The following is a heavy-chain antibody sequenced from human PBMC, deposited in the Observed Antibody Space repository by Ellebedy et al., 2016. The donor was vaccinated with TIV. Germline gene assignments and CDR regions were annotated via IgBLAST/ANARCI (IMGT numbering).Heavy chain of an antibody. CDR1: GGSISSYY. Sequence: MPSETLSLTCTVSGGSISSYYWSWIRQPPGKGLAWIGYIYYSGSAYYNPSLKSRVTMPVDTSKNQFSLKLSAVPAADTAVYYCARPFARSGHYMAYDIWGQGTTVSVSS. CDR2: IYYSGSA. J-gene: IGHJ3*02. CDR3: ARPFARSGHYMAYDI. D-gene: IGHD3-22*01. V-gene: IGHV4-59*04.